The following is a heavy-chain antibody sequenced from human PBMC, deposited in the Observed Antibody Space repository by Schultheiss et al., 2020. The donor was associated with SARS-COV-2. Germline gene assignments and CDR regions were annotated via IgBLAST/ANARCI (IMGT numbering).Heavy chain of an antibody. CDR1: GFTFSGSA. D-gene: IGHD4-23*01. J-gene: IGHJ4*02. CDR3: ARGYGGDY. V-gene: IGHV3-64*01. CDR2: ISSNGGST. Sequence: GGSLRLSCAASGFTFSGSAMHWVRQAPGKGLEWVSAISSNGGSTYYANSVKGRFTISRDNSKNTLYLQMNSLRAEDTAVYYCARGYGGDYWGQGTLVTVSS.